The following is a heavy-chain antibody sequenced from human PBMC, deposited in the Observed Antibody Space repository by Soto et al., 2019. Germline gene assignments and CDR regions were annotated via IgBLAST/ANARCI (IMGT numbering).Heavy chain of an antibody. CDR2: IYYSGST. Sequence: PSETLSLTCTVSGGSISSYYWSWIRQPPGKGLEWIGYIYYSGSTNYNPSLKSRVTISVDTSKNQFSLKLSSVTAADTAVYYCARKGDRGPPAYWGQGTLVTVSS. V-gene: IGHV4-59*01. CDR3: ARKGDRGPPAY. D-gene: IGHD3-10*01. J-gene: IGHJ4*02. CDR1: GGSISSYY.